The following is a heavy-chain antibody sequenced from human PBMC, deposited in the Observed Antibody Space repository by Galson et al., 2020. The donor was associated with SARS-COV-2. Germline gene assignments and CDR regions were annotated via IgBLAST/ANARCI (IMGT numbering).Heavy chain of an antibody. CDR1: GFTFSSYA. Sequence: GESLKISCASSGFTFSSYAMIWVLQAPGKGLEWVSAFICSCGSTHYADSVKGRFTISIDNSKNTLYLQMNSVRAEDTAVYYCAKSRERYSSGWRYFDYWGQGTLVTVSS. J-gene: IGHJ4*02. CDR2: FICSCGST. CDR3: AKSRERYSSGWRYFDY. D-gene: IGHD6-19*01. V-gene: IGHV3-23*01.